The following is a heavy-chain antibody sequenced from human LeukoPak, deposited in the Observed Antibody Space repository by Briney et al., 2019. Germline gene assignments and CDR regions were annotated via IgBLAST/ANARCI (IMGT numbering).Heavy chain of an antibody. Sequence: GGSLRLSCTASGFTFSTYAMTWVRQAPGKGVEWVSYIVGSGATIYYADSVKGRFTISGDNAKKSLYLQMNSLRAEDTAVYYRARGGPMVYWGQGTLVTVSS. V-gene: IGHV3-48*03. CDR2: IVGSGATI. CDR3: ARGGPMVY. J-gene: IGHJ4*02. D-gene: IGHD3-10*01. CDR1: GFTFSTYA.